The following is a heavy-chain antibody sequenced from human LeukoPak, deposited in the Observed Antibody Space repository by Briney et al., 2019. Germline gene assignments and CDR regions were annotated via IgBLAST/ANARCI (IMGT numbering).Heavy chain of an antibody. CDR1: GFPFSTYW. J-gene: IGHJ4*02. CDR3: TTIRPGY. V-gene: IGHV3-74*01. Sequence: PGGSLRLSCAASGFPFSTYWIHWVRQDPGKGLVWVARIKDGGTTTDYADSVKGRFTISRDDAKNTLYLHMNSLRVEDTAVYYCTTIRPGYWGQGTLVTVSP. CDR2: IKDGGTTT. D-gene: IGHD1-26*01.